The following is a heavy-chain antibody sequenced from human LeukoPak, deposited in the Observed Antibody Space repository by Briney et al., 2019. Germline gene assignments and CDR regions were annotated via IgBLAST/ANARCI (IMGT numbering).Heavy chain of an antibody. Sequence: SETLSLTCTVSGDSINSFYWSWIRQPAGKGLEWIGRIYTSGSTNYSPSLKSRVTMSVDTSKNQFSLKLSSVTAADTAVYYCAGAYCGGDCYSGRTFDIWGQGTMVTVSS. CDR1: GDSINSFY. D-gene: IGHD2-21*02. CDR3: AGAYCGGDCYSGRTFDI. J-gene: IGHJ3*02. V-gene: IGHV4-4*07. CDR2: IYTSGST.